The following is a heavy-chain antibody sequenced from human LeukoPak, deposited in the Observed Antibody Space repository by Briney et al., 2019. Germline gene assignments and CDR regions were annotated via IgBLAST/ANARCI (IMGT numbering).Heavy chain of an antibody. CDR3: ARDLYDSSSWYGGILDY. D-gene: IGHD6-13*01. CDR1: GYTFTGYY. Sequence: GASVKVSCKASGYTFTGYYMHWVRQAPGQGLEWMGWINPNSGGTNYAQKFQGRVTMTRDTSISTAYMELSRLRSDDTAVYYCARDLYDSSSWYGGILDYWGQGTLVTVSS. V-gene: IGHV1-2*02. J-gene: IGHJ4*02. CDR2: INPNSGGT.